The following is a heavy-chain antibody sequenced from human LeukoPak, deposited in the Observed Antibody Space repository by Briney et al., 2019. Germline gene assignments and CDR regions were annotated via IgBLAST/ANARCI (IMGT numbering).Heavy chain of an antibody. D-gene: IGHD6-19*01. V-gene: IGHV3-23*01. CDR2: ISGSGGST. J-gene: IGHJ4*02. CDR3: AKERALYSSGWYFDY. CDR1: GFTSSSYA. Sequence: GGSLRLSCAASGFTSSSYAMSWVRQAPGKGLEWVSAISGSGGSTYYADSVKGRFTISRDNSKNTLYLQMNSLRAEDTAVYYCAKERALYSSGWYFDYWGQGTLVTVSS.